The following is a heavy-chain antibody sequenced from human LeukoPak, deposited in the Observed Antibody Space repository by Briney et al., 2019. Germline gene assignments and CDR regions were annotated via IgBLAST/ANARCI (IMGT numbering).Heavy chain of an antibody. CDR3: ARPYGSGSYYAFDI. CDR1: GGTFSSYA. V-gene: IGHV1-69*04. D-gene: IGHD3-10*01. Sequence: SVTVSCKASGGTFSSYAISWVRQAPGQGLEWMGRIIPILGIANYAQKFQGRVTITADKSTSTAYMELSSLRSEDTAVYYCARPYGSGSYYAFDIWGQGTMVTVPS. J-gene: IGHJ3*02. CDR2: IIPILGIA.